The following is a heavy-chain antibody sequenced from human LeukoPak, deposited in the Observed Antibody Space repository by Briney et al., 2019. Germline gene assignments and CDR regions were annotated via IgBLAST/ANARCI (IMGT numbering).Heavy chain of an antibody. CDR2: IHTSGST. D-gene: IGHD2-15*01. V-gene: IGHV4-4*09. CDR3: ARPGQSSWWIYFNF. Sequence: PSETLSLTCTVSSDFSSFYYWTWIQQTPGKGLEWIGNIHTSGSTDYNPSLKSRVSMSIDTSKNQFSLRLSSVTAADSAIYYCARPGQSSWWIYFNFWGQGALVTVSS. CDR1: SDFSSFYY. J-gene: IGHJ4*02.